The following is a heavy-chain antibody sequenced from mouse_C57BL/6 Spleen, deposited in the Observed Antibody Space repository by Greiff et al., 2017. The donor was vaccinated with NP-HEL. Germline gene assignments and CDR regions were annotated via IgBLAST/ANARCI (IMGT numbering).Heavy chain of an antibody. CDR2: ISYSGST. CDR3: ASPFYYGSWFAY. J-gene: IGHJ3*01. Sequence: EVKLMESGPGMVKPSQSLSLTCTVTGYSITSGYDWHWIRHFPGNKLEWMGYISYSGSTNYNPSLKSRISITHDTSKNHFFLKLNSVTTEDTATYYCASPFYYGSWFAYWGQGTLVTVSA. D-gene: IGHD2-2*01. CDR1: GYSITSGYD. V-gene: IGHV3-1*01.